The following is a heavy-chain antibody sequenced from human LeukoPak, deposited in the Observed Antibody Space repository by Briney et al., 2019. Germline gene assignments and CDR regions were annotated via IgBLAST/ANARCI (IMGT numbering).Heavy chain of an antibody. Sequence: PSETLSLTCTVSGGSISSSSYYWGWIRQPPGKGLEWIGSIYYSGSTYYNPSLKSRVTISVDTSKNQFSLKLSSVTAADTAVYYCARGRDILPYQRVGYYYMDVWGKGTTVTVSS. J-gene: IGHJ6*03. D-gene: IGHD3-9*01. CDR3: ARGRDILPYQRVGYYYMDV. CDR2: IYYSGST. CDR1: GGSISSSSYY. V-gene: IGHV4-39*07.